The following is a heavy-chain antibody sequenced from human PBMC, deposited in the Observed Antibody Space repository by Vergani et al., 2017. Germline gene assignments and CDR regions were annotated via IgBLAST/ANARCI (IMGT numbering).Heavy chain of an antibody. V-gene: IGHV3-23*01. J-gene: IGHJ2*01. D-gene: IGHD6-13*01. Sequence: EVQLLESGGGLVQPGGSLRLSCAASGFTLSTYAMSWVRQAPGRGLEWVSLISGSGGDTYYADSVKGRFTISRDNSKNALYLQMNSLRAEDTAVYYCAKDDGEQQLVRWXFDLWGRGTLVTVSS. CDR1: GFTLSTYA. CDR3: AKDDGEQQLVRWXFDL. CDR2: ISGSGGDT.